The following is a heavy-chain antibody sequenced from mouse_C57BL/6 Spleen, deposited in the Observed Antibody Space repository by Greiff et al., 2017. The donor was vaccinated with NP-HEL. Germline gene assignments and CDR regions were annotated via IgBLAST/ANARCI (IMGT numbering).Heavy chain of an antibody. CDR1: GYAFSSYW. V-gene: IGHV1-80*01. D-gene: IGHD1-1*01. Sequence: VKLMESGAELVKPGASVKISCKASGYAFSSYWMNWVKQRPGKGLEWIGQIYPGDGDTNYNGKFKGKATLTADKSSSTAYMQLSSLTSEDSAVYCCARSLYYYGSSYPYYFDYWGQGTTLTVSS. CDR2: IYPGDGDT. J-gene: IGHJ2*01. CDR3: ARSLYYYGSSYPYYFDY.